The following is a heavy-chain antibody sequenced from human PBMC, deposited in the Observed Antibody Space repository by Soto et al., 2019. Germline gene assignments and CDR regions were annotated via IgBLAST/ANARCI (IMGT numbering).Heavy chain of an antibody. Sequence: ETLSLTCTVSGASITGSSYWSWIRQPAGKGLEWIGRFSLSGTTNYNPSLRGRVTMSADVSKNQFSLRLTSVTAADTALYYCARGMTPLGAPGWYYFDSWGQGTLVTVSS. D-gene: IGHD6-19*01. J-gene: IGHJ4*02. CDR2: FSLSGTT. V-gene: IGHV4-4*07. CDR3: ARGMTPLGAPGWYYFDS. CDR1: GASITGSSY.